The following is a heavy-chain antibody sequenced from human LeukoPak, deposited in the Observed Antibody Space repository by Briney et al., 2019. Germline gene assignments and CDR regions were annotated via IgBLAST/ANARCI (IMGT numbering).Heavy chain of an antibody. Sequence: GGSLRLSCAASGFTFSSYSMNWVRLAPGKGLEWVSYISSSSSTIYYADSVKGRFTISRDNAKNSLYLQMNSLRAEDTAVYYCARDRPYYDSSGDETPAFDIWGQGTMVTVSS. D-gene: IGHD3-22*01. CDR3: ARDRPYYDSSGDETPAFDI. J-gene: IGHJ3*02. CDR1: GFTFSSYS. V-gene: IGHV3-48*01. CDR2: ISSSSSTI.